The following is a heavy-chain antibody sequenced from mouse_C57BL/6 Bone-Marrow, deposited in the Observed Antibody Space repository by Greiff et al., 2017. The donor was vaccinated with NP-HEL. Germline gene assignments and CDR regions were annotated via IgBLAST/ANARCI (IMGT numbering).Heavy chain of an antibody. V-gene: IGHV1-69*01. CDR1: GYTFTSYW. J-gene: IGHJ4*01. CDR3: ARNYYDYDYAMDY. Sequence: QVQLQQSGAELVMPGASVKLSCKASGYTFTSYWMHWVKQRPGQGLEWIGEIDPSDSYTNYNQKFKGKSTLTVDKSSSTAYMQLSSLTSEDSAVYYCARNYYDYDYAMDYWGQGTSVTVSS. D-gene: IGHD2-4*01. CDR2: IDPSDSYT.